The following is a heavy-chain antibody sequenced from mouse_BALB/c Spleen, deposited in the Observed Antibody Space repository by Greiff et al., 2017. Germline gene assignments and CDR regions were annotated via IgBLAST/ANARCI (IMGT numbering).Heavy chain of an antibody. CDR2: ISSGGST. CDR1: GFTFSSYA. CDR3: ARANYYDSSYWYFDV. D-gene: IGHD1-1*01. V-gene: IGHV5-6-5*01. J-gene: IGHJ1*01. Sequence: EVMLVESGGGLVKPGGSLKLSCAASGFTFSSYAMSWVRQTPEKRLEWVASISSGGSTYYPDSVKGRFTISRDNARNILYLQMSSLRSEDTAMYYCARANYYDSSYWYFDVWGAGTTVTVSS.